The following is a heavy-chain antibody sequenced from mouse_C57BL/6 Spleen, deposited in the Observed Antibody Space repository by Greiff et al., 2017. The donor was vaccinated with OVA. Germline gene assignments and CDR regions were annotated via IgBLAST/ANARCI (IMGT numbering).Heavy chain of an antibody. CDR1: GYSFTDYN. CDR2: INPNYGTT. J-gene: IGHJ4*01. Sequence: VQLKQSGPELVKPGASVKISCKASGYSFTDYNMNWVKQSNGKSLEWIGVINPNYGTTSYNQKFKGKATLTVDQSSSTAYMQLNSLTSEDSAVYYCARAELPTIVTTDAMDYWGQGTSVTVSS. CDR3: ARAELPTIVTTDAMDY. D-gene: IGHD2-5*01. V-gene: IGHV1-39*01.